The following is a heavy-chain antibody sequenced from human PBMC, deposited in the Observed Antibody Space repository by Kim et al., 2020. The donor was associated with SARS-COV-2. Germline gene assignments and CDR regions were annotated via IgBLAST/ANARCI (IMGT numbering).Heavy chain of an antibody. CDR1: GFTFSSYA. V-gene: IGHV3-23*01. J-gene: IGHJ4*02. D-gene: IGHD3-22*01. CDR3: AKEGRYYYDSSGFQPVVVSPSRY. Sequence: GGSLRLSCAASGFTFSSYAMSWVRQAPGKGLEWVSAISGSGGSTYYADSVKGRFTISRDNSKNTLYLQMNSLRAEDTAVYYCAKEGRYYYDSSGFQPVVVSPSRYWGQGTLVTVSS. CDR2: ISGSGGST.